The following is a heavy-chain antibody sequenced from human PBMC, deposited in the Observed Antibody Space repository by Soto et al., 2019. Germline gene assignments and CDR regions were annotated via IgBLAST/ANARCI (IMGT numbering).Heavy chain of an antibody. D-gene: IGHD6-6*01. CDR3: ARAGGSRYSSSGDYYYYGMDV. CDR2: INPNSGGT. V-gene: IGHV1-2*04. Sequence: ASVKVSCKASGYTFTGYCMHWVRQAPGQGLEWMGWINPNSGGTNYAQKFQGWVTMTRDTSISTAYMELSRLRSDDTAVYYCARAGGSRYSSSGDYYYYGMDVWGQGTTVTVSS. CDR1: GYTFTGYC. J-gene: IGHJ6*02.